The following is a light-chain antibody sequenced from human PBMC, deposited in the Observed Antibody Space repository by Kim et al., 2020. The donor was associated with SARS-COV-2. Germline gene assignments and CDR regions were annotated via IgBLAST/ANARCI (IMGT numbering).Light chain of an antibody. V-gene: IGLV3-19*01. Sequence: SSELTQDPAVSVALGQTVRITCQGDSLTNYYGSWYQQKPGQAPLLVIYDKNNRPSGIPDRFSGSGSGNTASLTITGAQAEDEADYYCNCRDSSGHRWLFGRGTKLTVL. CDR3: NCRDSSGHRWL. J-gene: IGLJ2*01. CDR1: SLTNYY. CDR2: DKN.